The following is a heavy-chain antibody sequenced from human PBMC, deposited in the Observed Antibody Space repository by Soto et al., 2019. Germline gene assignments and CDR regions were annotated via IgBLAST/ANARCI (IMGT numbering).Heavy chain of an antibody. CDR2: IKHDGSEK. CDR1: GFTFSSYW. CDR3: ARPYYDFWSGYHTPYYFDY. D-gene: IGHD3-3*01. V-gene: IGHV3-7*03. Sequence: EVQLVESGGGLVQPGGSLRLSCAASGFTFSSYWMSWVRQAPGKGLEWVANIKHDGSEKYYVDSVKGRFTISRDNAKNSLYLQMNSLRAEDTAVYYCARPYYDFWSGYHTPYYFDYWGQGTLVTVSS. J-gene: IGHJ4*02.